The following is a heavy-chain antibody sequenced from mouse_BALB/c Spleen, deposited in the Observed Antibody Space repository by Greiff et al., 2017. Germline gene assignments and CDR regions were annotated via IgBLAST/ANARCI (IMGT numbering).Heavy chain of an antibody. CDR2: INPSTGYT. V-gene: IGHV1-7*01. D-gene: IGHD2-4*01. CDR1: GYTFTSYW. Sequence: VQLQQSGAELAKPGASVKMSCKASGYTFTSYWMHWVKQRPGQGLEWIGYINPSTGYTEYNQKFKDKATLTADKSSSTAYMQLSSLTSEDSAVYYCARGDYDDAMDYWGQGTSVTVSS. CDR3: ARGDYDDAMDY. J-gene: IGHJ4*01.